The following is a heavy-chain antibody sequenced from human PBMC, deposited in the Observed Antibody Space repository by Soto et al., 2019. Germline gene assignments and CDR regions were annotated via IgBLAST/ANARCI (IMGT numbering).Heavy chain of an antibody. J-gene: IGHJ4*02. V-gene: IGHV4-61*01. CDR1: GDSVASDSYY. CDR2: IYSSGST. CDR3: ARDIRGYSRAFDY. D-gene: IGHD5-18*01. Sequence: SETLSLTCTVSGDSVASDSYYWTWIRQPPGKGLEWIGHIYSSGSTKYNPSLQSRVTISLDTSSNQFSLELTSVTAADTAIYYCARDIRGYSRAFDYWGQGTLVTVSS.